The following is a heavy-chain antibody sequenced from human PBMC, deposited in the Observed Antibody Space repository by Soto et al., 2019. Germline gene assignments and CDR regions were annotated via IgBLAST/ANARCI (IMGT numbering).Heavy chain of an antibody. J-gene: IGHJ6*02. D-gene: IGHD3-3*01. CDR2: INSDGSST. V-gene: IGHV3-74*01. CDR3: ARDVTRITIFGVGVGGMDV. Sequence: EVQLVESGGGLVQPGGSLRLSCAASGFTFSSYWMHWVRQAPGKGLEWVSRINSDGSSTSYADSVKGRFTISRDNAKNTLYLQMNSLRAEDTAVYYCARDVTRITIFGVGVGGMDVWGQGTTVTVSS. CDR1: GFTFSSYW.